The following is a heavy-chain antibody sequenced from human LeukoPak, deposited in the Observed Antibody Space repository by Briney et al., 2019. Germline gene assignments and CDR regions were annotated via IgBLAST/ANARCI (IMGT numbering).Heavy chain of an antibody. CDR1: GFTFSNYW. CDR3: ARGAFGVYAFDI. D-gene: IGHD3-3*01. J-gene: IGHJ3*02. CDR2: IQQHGSET. V-gene: IGHV3-7*01. Sequence: GGALRLSCAASGFTFSNYWMSWVRQAPGKGLEWVANIQQHGSETYYEDSVKGRFTISRDNAKNSLYLQMNSLRAEDTAVYYCARGAFGVYAFDIWGQGTMVTVSS.